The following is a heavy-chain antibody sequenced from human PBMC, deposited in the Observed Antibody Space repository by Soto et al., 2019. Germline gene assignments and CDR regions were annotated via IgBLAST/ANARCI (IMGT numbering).Heavy chain of an antibody. CDR1: GGSISSSSYY. Sequence: SETLSITCTVSGGSISSSSYYWGWIRQPPGKGLEWIGSIYYSGSTYYNPSLKSRVTISVDTSKNQFSLKLSSVTAADTAVYYCARHDSPRSGWKGRKNWFDPWGQGTLVTVSS. CDR2: IYYSGST. V-gene: IGHV4-39*01. J-gene: IGHJ5*02. CDR3: ARHDSPRSGWKGRKNWFDP. D-gene: IGHD6-19*01.